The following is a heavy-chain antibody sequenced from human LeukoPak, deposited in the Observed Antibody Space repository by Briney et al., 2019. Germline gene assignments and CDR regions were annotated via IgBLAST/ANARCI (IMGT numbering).Heavy chain of an antibody. CDR2: ISYDGSNK. Sequence: GGSLRLSCAASGFTFSSHGMHWVRQAPGKGLEWVAVISYDGSNKYYADSVKGRFTISRDNSKNTLYLQMNSLRAEDTAVYYCAKVGGYYDSSGYYYWDYWGQGTLVTVSS. CDR3: AKVGGYYDSSGYYYWDY. V-gene: IGHV3-30*18. CDR1: GFTFSSHG. D-gene: IGHD3-22*01. J-gene: IGHJ4*02.